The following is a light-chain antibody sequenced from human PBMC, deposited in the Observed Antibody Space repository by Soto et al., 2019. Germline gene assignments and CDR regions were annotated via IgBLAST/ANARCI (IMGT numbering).Light chain of an antibody. Sequence: EIVMTQSPATLSVSPGERATLHCRASQSVSSNLGWYQHKPGQAPRLLIYGASTRATGIPARFSGSGSGTDFTLTISRLEPEDFAVYFCQEYGSSRQLSFGGGTKVQIK. CDR1: QSVSSN. J-gene: IGKJ4*01. CDR2: GAS. CDR3: QEYGSSRQLS. V-gene: IGKV3-15*01.